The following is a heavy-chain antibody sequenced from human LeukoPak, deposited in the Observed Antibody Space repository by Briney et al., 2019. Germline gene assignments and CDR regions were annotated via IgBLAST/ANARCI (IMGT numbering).Heavy chain of an antibody. CDR3: ARTDIVVVEYYFDY. Sequence: ASETLSLTCTVSGGSISSGGYYWSWIRQHPGKGLEWIGYIYYSGSTYYNPSLKSRVTISVDTSKNQFSLKLSSVTAADTAVYYCARTDIVVVEYYFDYWGHGTLVTVSS. D-gene: IGHD2-2*01. CDR2: IYYSGST. CDR1: GGSISSGGYY. V-gene: IGHV4-31*03. J-gene: IGHJ4*01.